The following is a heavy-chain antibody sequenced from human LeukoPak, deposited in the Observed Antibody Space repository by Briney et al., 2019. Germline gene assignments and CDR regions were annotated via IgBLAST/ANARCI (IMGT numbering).Heavy chain of an antibody. CDR3: ARHVVRVAVSSPAGIQH. CDR1: GGSISSSSYY. Sequence: SETLSLTCTVSGGSISSSSYYWGWVRQPPGKGLEWIGSIYYSGSTYYNPSLKSRVTISVDTSKNQFSLKLSSVTAADTAVYYCARHVVRVAVSSPAGIQHWGQGTLVTVSS. CDR2: IYYSGST. J-gene: IGHJ1*01. V-gene: IGHV4-39*01. D-gene: IGHD3-22*01.